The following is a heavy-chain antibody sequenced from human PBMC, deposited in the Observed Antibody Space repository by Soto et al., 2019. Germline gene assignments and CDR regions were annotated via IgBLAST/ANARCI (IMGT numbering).Heavy chain of an antibody. Sequence: GASVKVSCKASGGTFSSYAISWVRQAPGQGLEWMGGIIPIFGTANYAQKFQGRVTITADESTSTAYMELSSLRSEDTAVYYCARGYDSNAEGHFDYWGQGTLVTVSS. J-gene: IGHJ4*02. CDR1: GGTFSSYA. CDR2: IIPIFGTA. V-gene: IGHV1-69*13. CDR3: ARGYDSNAEGHFDY. D-gene: IGHD3-22*01.